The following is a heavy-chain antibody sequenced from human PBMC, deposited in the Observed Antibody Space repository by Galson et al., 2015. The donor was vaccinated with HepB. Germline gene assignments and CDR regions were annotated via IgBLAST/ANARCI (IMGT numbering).Heavy chain of an antibody. Sequence: SVKVSCKASGYTFTSHHLHWVRQAPGQGLEWMGIINPSGGSTSYAQKFQGRVTMTRDTSTSTVYMELSSLRSEDTAVYYCARDIVDSGNYYRGFDRWGQGTLVTVSS. CDR2: INPSGGST. CDR1: GYTFTSHH. J-gene: IGHJ5*02. CDR3: ARDIVDSGNYYRGFDR. D-gene: IGHD1-26*01. V-gene: IGHV1-46*01.